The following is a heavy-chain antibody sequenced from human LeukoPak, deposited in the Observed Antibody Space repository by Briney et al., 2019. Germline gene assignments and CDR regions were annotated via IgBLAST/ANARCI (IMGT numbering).Heavy chain of an antibody. D-gene: IGHD2-21*02. Sequence: SETLSLTCTVSGDSIKSSTYYWSWIRQSAGKGLEWIGRIYTSGLTNYNPSLRSRVTISVDTSKNQFSLKLSSVTAADTAVYYCARTVTAFDYWGQGTLVTVSS. CDR2: IYTSGLT. V-gene: IGHV4-61*02. CDR3: ARTVTAFDY. CDR1: GDSIKSSTYY. J-gene: IGHJ4*02.